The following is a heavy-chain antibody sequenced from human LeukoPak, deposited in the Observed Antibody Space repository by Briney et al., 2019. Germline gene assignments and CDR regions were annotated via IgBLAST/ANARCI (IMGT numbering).Heavy chain of an antibody. D-gene: IGHD2-15*01. J-gene: IGHJ6*02. Sequence: PGGSLRLSCAASGFTFSSYSMNWVRQAPGKGLEWVSSISSSSSYIYYADSVKGRFTISRDNAKNSLYLQMNSLRAEDTAVYYCASEYCSGGSCYPDYYYYYGMDVWGQGTTVTVSS. CDR1: GFTFSSYS. CDR3: ASEYCSGGSCYPDYYYYYGMDV. V-gene: IGHV3-21*01. CDR2: ISSSSSYI.